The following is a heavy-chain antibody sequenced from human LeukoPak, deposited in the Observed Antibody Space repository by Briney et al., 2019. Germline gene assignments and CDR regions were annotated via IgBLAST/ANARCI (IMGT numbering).Heavy chain of an antibody. V-gene: IGHV3-23*01. Sequence: PGGSLRLSCVASGFTFRSYAMSWVRQAPGKGLEWVSVISGSGTNTDYADSVKGRFTISRDNSKTTLYLQMNSLRAEDTAVYYCAKGPSPVVAAPYFDYWGQGTLVTVS. J-gene: IGHJ4*02. CDR1: GFTFRSYA. CDR2: ISGSGTNT. CDR3: AKGPSPVVAAPYFDY. D-gene: IGHD2-15*01.